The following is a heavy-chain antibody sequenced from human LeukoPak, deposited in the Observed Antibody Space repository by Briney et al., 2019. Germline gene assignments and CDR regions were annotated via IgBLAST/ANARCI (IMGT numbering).Heavy chain of an antibody. J-gene: IGHJ4*02. CDR1: GFTFSSYW. V-gene: IGHV3-7*01. D-gene: IGHD6-13*01. Sequence: GGSLRLSCADSGFTFSSYWMSWVRQAPGKGLEWVATMKQDGSEKYYLDSVKGRFTVSRDSAKKSFYLQMNSLRGEDTAMYYCAGDSWYLWGQGTLVTVSS. CDR2: MKQDGSEK. CDR3: AGDSWYL.